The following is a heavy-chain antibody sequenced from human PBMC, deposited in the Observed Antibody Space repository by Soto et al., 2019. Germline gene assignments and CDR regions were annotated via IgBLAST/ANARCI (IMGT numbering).Heavy chain of an antibody. V-gene: IGHV1-8*02. Sequence: ASVKVSCKASGYDFTAYDINWVRQASGQGLEWMGWMNPINGAAGSARRVQGRVSMTRNTAPGTAYLEMTGLRSDDTAVYYCGRGPSPRAPAGGTPYYYAMDVWGQGTTVTVSS. J-gene: IGHJ6*02. CDR3: GRGPSPRAPAGGTPYYYAMDV. CDR1: GYDFTAYD. D-gene: IGHD6-13*01. CDR2: MNPINGAA.